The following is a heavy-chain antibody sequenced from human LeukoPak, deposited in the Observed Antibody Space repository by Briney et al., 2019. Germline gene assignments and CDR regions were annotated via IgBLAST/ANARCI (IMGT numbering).Heavy chain of an antibody. CDR3: AKEVRYCSNTSCLRCMDV. V-gene: IGHV3-9*03. CDR2: ISWNSGSI. J-gene: IGHJ6*03. CDR1: GFTFDDYA. D-gene: IGHD2-2*01. Sequence: PGGSLRLSCAASGFTFDDYAMHWVRQAPGKGLEWVSGISWNSGSIGYADSVKGRFTISRDNAKNSLYLQMNSLRAEDMALYYCAKEVRYCSNTSCLRCMDVWGKGTTVTVSS.